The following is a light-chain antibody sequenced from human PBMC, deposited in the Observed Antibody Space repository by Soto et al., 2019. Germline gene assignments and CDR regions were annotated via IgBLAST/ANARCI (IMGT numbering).Light chain of an antibody. J-gene: IGKJ3*01. CDR3: QQRGNWPPGFT. CDR1: QTVGSY. V-gene: IGKV3-11*01. CDR2: DTS. Sequence: EIVLTQSPATLSLSPGERATLSCRASQTVGSYLAWFQQTPGQAPRLLIYDTSNRATGIPARFSGSGSGTDFTLTISSLEPEDFAVYYCQQRGNWPPGFTFGPGTKVDIK.